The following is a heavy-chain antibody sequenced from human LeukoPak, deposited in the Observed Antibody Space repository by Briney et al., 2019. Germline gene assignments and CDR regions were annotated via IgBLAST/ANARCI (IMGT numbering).Heavy chain of an antibody. CDR1: GFTVSSNY. V-gene: IGHV3-53*01. CDR3: ARDSPRDYYMDV. Sequence: GGSLRLSCAASGFTVSSNYMSWVRQAPGKGLEWVSVIYSGCSTYYADSVKGRFTISRDNSKNTLYLQMNSLRAEDTAVYYCARDSPRDYYMDVWGKGTTVTLSS. CDR2: IYSGCST. J-gene: IGHJ6*03.